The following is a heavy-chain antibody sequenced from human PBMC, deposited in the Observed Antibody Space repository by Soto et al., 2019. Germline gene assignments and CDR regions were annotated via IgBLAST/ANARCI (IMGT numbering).Heavy chain of an antibody. CDR1: EGNFSSHW. Sequence: AGVSLRLCCAAAEGNFSSHWRHWVRQDPGKGLVWVSRINSDGSSTSYADSVKGRFTISRDNAKNTLYLQMNSLRAEDTAVYYCARDGGFWSGYYTGPRDNWFDPWGQGTLVTVSS. D-gene: IGHD3-3*01. J-gene: IGHJ5*02. V-gene: IGHV3-74*01. CDR2: INSDGSST. CDR3: ARDGGFWSGYYTGPRDNWFDP.